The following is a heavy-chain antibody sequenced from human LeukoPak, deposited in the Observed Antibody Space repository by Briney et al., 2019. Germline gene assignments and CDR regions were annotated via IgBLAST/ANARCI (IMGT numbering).Heavy chain of an antibody. CDR1: AYTFTNYG. CDR3: ARDPTVVAPSSWFDP. J-gene: IGHJ5*02. D-gene: IGHD4-23*01. Sequence: RASVKVSCKAFAYTFTNYGITWVRQAPGQGPEWMGWISAYNGDTNFAQKFQGRVSMTTDASTSTAYMELRSLRSDDTAVYYCARDPTVVAPSSWFDPWGQGTLVTVSS. V-gene: IGHV1-18*01. CDR2: ISAYNGDT.